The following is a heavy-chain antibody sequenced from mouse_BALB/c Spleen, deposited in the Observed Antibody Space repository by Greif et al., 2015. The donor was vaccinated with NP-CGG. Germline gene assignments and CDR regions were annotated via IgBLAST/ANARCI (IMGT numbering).Heavy chain of an antibody. CDR3: ARKDNRGYAMDY. J-gene: IGHJ4*01. D-gene: IGHD1-3*01. CDR2: IDPSDSYT. V-gene: IGHV1-69*02. CDR1: GYTFTSYW. Sequence: QVQLQQPVAELVKPGASVKLSCKASGYTFTSYWMHWVKQRPGQGLEWIGEIDPSDSYTNYNQKFKGKATLTVDKSSSTAYMQLSSLASEDSAVYYCARKDNRGYAMDYWGQGSSVTVSS.